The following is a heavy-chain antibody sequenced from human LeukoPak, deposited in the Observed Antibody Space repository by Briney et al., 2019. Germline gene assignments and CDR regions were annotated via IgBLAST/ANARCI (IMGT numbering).Heavy chain of an antibody. D-gene: IGHD3-10*02. CDR2: ISGSGGST. J-gene: IGHJ6*04. Sequence: GGSLRLSCAASGFTFVSYAMSWVRQAPGKGLEWVSGISGSGGSTYYADSVKGRFTISRDNAKNSLYLQMNSLRAEDTAVYYCAELGITMIGGVWGKGTTVTISS. CDR1: GFTFVSYA. V-gene: IGHV3-23*01. CDR3: AELGITMIGGV.